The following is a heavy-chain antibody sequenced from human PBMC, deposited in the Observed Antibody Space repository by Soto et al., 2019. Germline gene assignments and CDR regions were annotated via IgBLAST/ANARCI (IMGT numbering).Heavy chain of an antibody. J-gene: IGHJ4*02. Sequence: GGSLRLSCAASGFTFSSYGMHWVRQAPGKGLEWVSVISYDGSNKYYADSVKGRFTISRDNSKNTLYLQMNSLRAEDTAVYYCAKDVVGITGTTFDYWGQGTLVTVSS. CDR3: AKDVVGITGTTFDY. D-gene: IGHD1-7*01. CDR1: GFTFSSYG. V-gene: IGHV3-30*18. CDR2: ISYDGSNK.